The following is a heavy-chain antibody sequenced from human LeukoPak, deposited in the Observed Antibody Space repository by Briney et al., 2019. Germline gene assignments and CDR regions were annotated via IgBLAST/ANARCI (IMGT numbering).Heavy chain of an antibody. CDR3: ASPGDNYAILGLDY. V-gene: IGHV3-74*01. D-gene: IGHD3-9*01. J-gene: IGHJ4*02. CDR2: ISSDGTTT. CDR1: GFTLSKYW. Sequence: GGSLRLSCAASGFTLSKYWVHWVRQAPGKGLAWVSRISSDGTTTAYADSVKGRFTISRDSAKNMLYLQMNSLRVEDTAMYYCASPGDNYAILGLDYWGQGTLVTVPS.